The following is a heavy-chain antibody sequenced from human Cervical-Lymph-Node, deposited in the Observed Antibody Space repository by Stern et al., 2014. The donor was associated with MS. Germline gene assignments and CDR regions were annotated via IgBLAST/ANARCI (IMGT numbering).Heavy chain of an antibody. D-gene: IGHD4-17*01. J-gene: IGHJ4*02. V-gene: IGHV3-66*02. CDR3: ATFVYGDSPR. CDR1: GFTFTSNY. CDR2: LYSHGKT. Sequence: EVQLVESGGDLVQPGGSLRLSCAVSGFTFTSNYVILVRQAPGKGLGWVSLLYSHGKTYYADSVQGRFTISGDNSGNTVYLHMNRLRVEDSALYFCATFVYGDSPRWGQGTLVTVSA.